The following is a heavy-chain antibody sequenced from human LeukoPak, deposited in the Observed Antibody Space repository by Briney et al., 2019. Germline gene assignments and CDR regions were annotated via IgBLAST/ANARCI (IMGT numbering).Heavy chain of an antibody. CDR2: INPNSGGT. CDR1: GYPFIGYY. J-gene: IGHJ3*02. V-gene: IGHV1-2*02. D-gene: IGHD2-2*01. Sequence: ASVKVSCKASGYPFIGYYIHWVRQAPGQGLEWMGWINPNSGGTNYAQKFQGRVTMTRDTSISTAYMELSRLRSEDTAVYYCARGGRFLAQLLLTGAFDIWGQGTMVTVSS. CDR3: ARGGRFLAQLLLTGAFDI.